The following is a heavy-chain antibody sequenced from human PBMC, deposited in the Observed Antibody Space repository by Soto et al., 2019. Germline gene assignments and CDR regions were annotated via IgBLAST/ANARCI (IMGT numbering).Heavy chain of an antibody. CDR2: IIPILGIA. Sequence: GASVKVSCKASGGTFSSYTISWVRQAPGQGLEWMGRIIPILGIANYAQKFQGRVTVTADKSTSTAYMELSSLRSEDTAVYYCARVGSRGSGGSWNPPWYFDLWGRGTRVTVAS. D-gene: IGHD2-15*01. J-gene: IGHJ2*01. CDR3: ARVGSRGSGGSWNPPWYFDL. V-gene: IGHV1-69*02. CDR1: GGTFSSYT.